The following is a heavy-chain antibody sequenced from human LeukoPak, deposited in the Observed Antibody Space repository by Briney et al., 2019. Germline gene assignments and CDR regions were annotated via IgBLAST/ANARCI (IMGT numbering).Heavy chain of an antibody. CDR1: GFTFSRYG. CDR3: AKDSGSYYALDY. D-gene: IGHD1-26*01. J-gene: IGHJ4*02. V-gene: IGHV3-33*06. Sequence: GGSLRLSCAASGFTFSRYGMHWVCQAPGKGLEWVAVIWYDGSNKYYADSVKGRFTISRDNSKNTLYLQMNSLRAEDTAVYYCAKDSGSYYALDYWGQGTLVTVSS. CDR2: IWYDGSNK.